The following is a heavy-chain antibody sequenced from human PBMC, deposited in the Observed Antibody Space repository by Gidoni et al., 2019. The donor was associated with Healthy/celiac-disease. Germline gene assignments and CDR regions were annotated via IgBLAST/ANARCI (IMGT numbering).Heavy chain of an antibody. CDR3: ARTISGQFDL. V-gene: IGHV4-34*01. D-gene: IGHD3-10*01. Sequence: QVQLQQWGAGLLKPSETLSLTCAVYGGSFSGYYWSWIRQPPGKGLEWIGEINHSGSTNYNPSLKSRVTISVDTSKNQFSLKLSSVTAADTAVYYCARTISGQFDLWGRGTLVTVSS. J-gene: IGHJ2*01. CDR2: INHSGST. CDR1: GGSFSGYY.